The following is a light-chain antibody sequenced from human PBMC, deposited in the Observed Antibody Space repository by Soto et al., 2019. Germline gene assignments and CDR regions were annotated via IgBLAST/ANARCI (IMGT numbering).Light chain of an antibody. CDR2: GVS. V-gene: IGKV3-20*01. J-gene: IGKJ3*01. CDR1: QTITLNY. Sequence: EIVLTQSPGTLSLSPGERATLSCRASQTITLNYLAWYQQKPGQAPRLLIYGVSTRATGIPDKFSGSGSGTDFTLTISRLEPEDFAVYYCQQYGSSPFTFGPGSKVDI. CDR3: QQYGSSPFT.